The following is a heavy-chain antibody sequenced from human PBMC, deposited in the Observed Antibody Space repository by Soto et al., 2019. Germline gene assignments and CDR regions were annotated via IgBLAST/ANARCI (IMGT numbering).Heavy chain of an antibody. CDR3: ARDIVATIGGFDY. CDR1: GFTFSSYW. D-gene: IGHD5-12*01. Sequence: EVQLVESGGGLVQPGGSLRLSCAASGFTFSSYWMSWVRQALGKGLEWLANIKVDGSEKYYVDSVKGRFTISRDNAKNSLYLQMISLRVEDTAVYYCARDIVATIGGFDYWGLGALVIVSS. J-gene: IGHJ4*02. V-gene: IGHV3-7*01. CDR2: IKVDGSEK.